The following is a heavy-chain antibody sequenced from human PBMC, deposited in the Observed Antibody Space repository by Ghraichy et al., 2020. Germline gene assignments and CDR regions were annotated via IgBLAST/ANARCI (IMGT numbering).Heavy chain of an antibody. Sequence: GGSLRLSCAASGFTFSSYDMHWVRQATGKGLEWVSAIGTAGDPYYPGSVKGRFTISRENAKNSLYLQMNSLRAGDTAVYYCARGHFWSGPVDDAFDIWGQGTMVTVSS. CDR2: IGTAGDP. D-gene: IGHD3-3*02. CDR1: GFTFSSYD. J-gene: IGHJ3*02. V-gene: IGHV3-13*05. CDR3: ARGHFWSGPVDDAFDI.